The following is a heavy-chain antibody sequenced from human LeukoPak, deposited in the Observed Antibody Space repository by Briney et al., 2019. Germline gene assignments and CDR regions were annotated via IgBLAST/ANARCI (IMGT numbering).Heavy chain of an antibody. CDR1: GFTFNNYG. CDR3: AKRVNYYDSSGLDAFDI. CDR2: ISYDGSNK. V-gene: IGHV3-30*18. Sequence: PGRSLRLSCAASGFTFNNYGMHWVRQAPGKGLEWVAVISYDGSNKYYADSVKGRFTISRDNSKNTLYLQMNSLRAEDTAVYYCAKRVNYYDSSGLDAFDIWGQGTMVTVSS. D-gene: IGHD3-22*01. J-gene: IGHJ3*02.